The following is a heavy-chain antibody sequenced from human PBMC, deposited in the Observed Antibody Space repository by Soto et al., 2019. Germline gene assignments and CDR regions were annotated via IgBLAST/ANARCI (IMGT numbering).Heavy chain of an antibody. J-gene: IGHJ4*02. CDR2: IIPIFGTA. Sequence: QVQLVQSGAEVKKPGSSVKVSCKASGGTFSSYAISWVRQAPGQGLEWMGGIIPIFGTANYAQKFQGRVTITADEATSTAYMERSSLRSEDTAVYYCARGEENWNYVVYFDYWGQGTLVTVSS. D-gene: IGHD1-7*01. CDR3: ARGEENWNYVVYFDY. V-gene: IGHV1-69*01. CDR1: GGTFSSYA.